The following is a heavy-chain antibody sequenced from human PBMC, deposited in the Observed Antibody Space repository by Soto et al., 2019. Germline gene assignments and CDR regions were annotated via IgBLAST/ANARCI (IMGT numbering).Heavy chain of an antibody. Sequence: GGSLRLSCAASGFTFSSYGMHWVRQAPGKGLEWVAVIWYDGSNKYYADSVKGRFTISRDNSKNTLYLQMNSLRAEDTAVYYCARDKQWLPAGVFDYWGQGTLVTVSS. CDR3: ARDKQWLPAGVFDY. J-gene: IGHJ4*02. V-gene: IGHV3-33*01. D-gene: IGHD6-19*01. CDR2: IWYDGSNK. CDR1: GFTFSSYG.